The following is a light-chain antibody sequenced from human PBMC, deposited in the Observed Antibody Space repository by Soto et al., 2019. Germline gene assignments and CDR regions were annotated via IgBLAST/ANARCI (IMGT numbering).Light chain of an antibody. V-gene: IGLV2-14*01. CDR3: SSYTSSSTPDV. CDR2: DVS. J-gene: IGLJ1*01. CDR1: SSDICAYNY. Sequence: QSVLPQPASVSGAPGQSITISCTGTSSDICAYNYVSWYQQQPGKAPKLIVYDVSNRPSGVSNRFSGSKSGNTASLSISGLQAEDDADYYCSSYTSSSTPDVFGSGTKLTVL.